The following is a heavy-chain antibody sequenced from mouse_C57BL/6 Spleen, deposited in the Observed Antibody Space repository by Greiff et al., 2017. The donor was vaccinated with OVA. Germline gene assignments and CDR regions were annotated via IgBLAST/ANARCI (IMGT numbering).Heavy chain of an antibody. CDR3: ARRGGYSVDY. V-gene: IGHV1-54*01. Sequence: QVQLQQSGAELVRPGTSVKVSCKASGYAFTNYLIEWVKQRPGQGLEWIGVINPGSSGTNYNEKFKGKATLTADKSSSTAYMQLSSLTSEDSAVYFCARRGGYSVDYWGQGTTLTVSS. D-gene: IGHD2-14*01. CDR2: INPGSSGT. J-gene: IGHJ2*01. CDR1: GYAFTNYL.